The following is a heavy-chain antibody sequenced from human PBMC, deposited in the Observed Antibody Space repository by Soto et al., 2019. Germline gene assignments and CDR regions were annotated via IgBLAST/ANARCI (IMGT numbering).Heavy chain of an antibody. Sequence: QLQLQESGPGLVKPSETLSLTCTVSGGSISSSSYYWGWIRQPPGKGLEWIGSIYYSGSTYYNPSLKSRVTISVDTSKNQFSLKLSSVTAADTAVYYCARHEGKWFGESKGDWWGQGTLVTVSS. CDR2: IYYSGST. D-gene: IGHD3-10*01. CDR1: GGSISSSSYY. V-gene: IGHV4-39*01. J-gene: IGHJ4*02. CDR3: ARHEGKWFGESKGDW.